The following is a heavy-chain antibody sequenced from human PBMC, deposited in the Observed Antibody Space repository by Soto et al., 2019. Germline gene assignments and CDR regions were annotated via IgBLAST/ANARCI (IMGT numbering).Heavy chain of an antibody. J-gene: IGHJ6*02. CDR3: AREVGATDYYYGMDV. Sequence: GGSLRLSCAASGFTFSSYSMNWFRQAPGKGLEWVSYISSSSSTIYYADSVKGRFTISRDNAKNSLYLQMSSLRDEDTAVYYCAREVGATDYYYGMDVWGQGTTVTVSS. CDR1: GFTFSSYS. CDR2: ISSSSSTI. V-gene: IGHV3-48*02. D-gene: IGHD1-26*01.